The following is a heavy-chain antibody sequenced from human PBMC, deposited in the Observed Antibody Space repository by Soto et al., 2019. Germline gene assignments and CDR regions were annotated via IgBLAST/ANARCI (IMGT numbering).Heavy chain of an antibody. CDR1: RYTLTEVS. CDR2: LDPEDGEI. J-gene: IGHJ3*02. V-gene: IGHV1-24*01. Sequence: ASVKVSCKVSRYTLTEVSIHWVRRAPGKGPEWMGGLDPEDGEIIYAQKFQGRVTVTEETSTDTAYMELSSLTSEDTAVYYCATRFIAGRGAFDIWGQGTMVTVSS. D-gene: IGHD6-13*01. CDR3: ATRFIAGRGAFDI.